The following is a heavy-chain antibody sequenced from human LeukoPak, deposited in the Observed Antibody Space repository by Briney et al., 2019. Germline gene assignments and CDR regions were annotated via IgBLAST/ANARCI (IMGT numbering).Heavy chain of an antibody. V-gene: IGHV4-34*01. CDR1: GGSFSGYY. CDR3: AGTIFGVVIIRGAFDI. Sequence: PSETLSLTCAVYGGSFSGYYWSWIRQPPGKGLEWIGEINHSGSTNYNPSLKSRVTISVDTSKNQFSLKLSSVTAADTAAYYCAGTIFGVVIIRGAFDIWGQGTMVTVSS. J-gene: IGHJ3*02. CDR2: INHSGST. D-gene: IGHD3-3*01.